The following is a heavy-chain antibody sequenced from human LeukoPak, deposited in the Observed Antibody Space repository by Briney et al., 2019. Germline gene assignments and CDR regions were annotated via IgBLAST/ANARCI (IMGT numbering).Heavy chain of an antibody. D-gene: IGHD1-26*01. CDR2: IYYSGST. V-gene: IGHV4-39*01. CDR1: GGSFSSTTYY. J-gene: IGHJ5*02. CDR3: ARHVDSGSYYPNWFDP. Sequence: SETPSLTCTVSGGSFSSTTYYWGWIRQPPGKGREWIGSIYYSGSTYYNQSLKSRVTISVDTSKNQFSLRLTSVTAADTAVYYCARHVDSGSYYPNWFDPWGQGTLVTVSS.